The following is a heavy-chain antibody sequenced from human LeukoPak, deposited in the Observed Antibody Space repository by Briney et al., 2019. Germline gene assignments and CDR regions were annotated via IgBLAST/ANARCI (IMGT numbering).Heavy chain of an antibody. CDR1: GGSISSSNW. CDR3: ASDWSGARSPYFDY. D-gene: IGHD1-26*01. J-gene: IGHJ4*02. CDR2: IYHSGST. Sequence: SETLSLTCAVSGGSISSSNWWSWVRQPPGKGLEGIGEIYHSGSTNYNPSLKSRVTISVDKSKNQFSLKLSSVTAADTAVYYCASDWSGARSPYFDYWGQGTLVTVSS. V-gene: IGHV4-4*02.